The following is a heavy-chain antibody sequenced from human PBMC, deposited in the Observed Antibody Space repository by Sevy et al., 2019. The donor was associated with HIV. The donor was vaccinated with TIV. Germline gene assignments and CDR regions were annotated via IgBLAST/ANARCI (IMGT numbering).Heavy chain of an antibody. D-gene: IGHD2-21*02. CDR2: INSDGSST. CDR3: ARGCGGDCAGAFDI. V-gene: IGHV3-74*03. CDR1: GFTFSSYW. Sequence: GGSLRLSCAASGFTFSSYWMHWVRQAPGKGLVWVSRINSDGSSTQYADSVKGRFTISRDNAKNTLYLQMNSLRAEDTAVYYCARGCGGDCAGAFDIWGQGTMVTVS. J-gene: IGHJ3*02.